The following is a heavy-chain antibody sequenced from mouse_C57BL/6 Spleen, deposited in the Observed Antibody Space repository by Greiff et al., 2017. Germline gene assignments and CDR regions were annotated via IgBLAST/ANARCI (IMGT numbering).Heavy chain of an antibody. V-gene: IGHV1-26*01. CDR3: ARAPYYSNYGGAY. Sequence: EVQLQQSGPELVKPGASVKISCKASGYTFTDYYMNWVKQSHGKSLEWIGDINPNNGGTSYNQKVKGKATLTVDKSSSTAYMELRSLTSEDSAVYYCARAPYYSNYGGAYWGQGTLVTVSA. J-gene: IGHJ3*01. CDR2: INPNNGGT. D-gene: IGHD2-5*01. CDR1: GYTFTDYY.